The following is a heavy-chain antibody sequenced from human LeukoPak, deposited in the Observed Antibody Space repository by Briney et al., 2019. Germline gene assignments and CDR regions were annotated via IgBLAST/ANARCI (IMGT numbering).Heavy chain of an antibody. CDR3: ARMEMATAIFDY. D-gene: IGHD5-24*01. J-gene: IGHJ4*02. CDR2: ISAYNGNT. Sequence: AASVKVSCKASGYTFTSYAITWVRQAPGQGLEWVGWISAYNGNTNYAQNLQGRVTMTTDTSTSTAYMELRSLRSDDTAMYYCARMEMATAIFDYWGQGTLVTVSS. V-gene: IGHV1-18*01. CDR1: GYTFTSYA.